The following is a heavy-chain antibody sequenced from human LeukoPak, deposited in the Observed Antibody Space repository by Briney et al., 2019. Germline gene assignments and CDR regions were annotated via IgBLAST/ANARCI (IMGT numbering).Heavy chain of an antibody. V-gene: IGHV1-18*01. CDR3: ARTSGYPFSGWYVPLTTEGDY. J-gene: IGHJ4*02. D-gene: IGHD6-19*01. Sequence: ASVKVSCKASGYTFTSYGISWVRQASGQGLEWMGWISAYNGNTNYAQKLQGRVTMTTDTSTSTAYMELRSLRSDDTAVYYCARTSGYPFSGWYVPLTTEGDYWGQGTLVTVSS. CDR2: ISAYNGNT. CDR1: GYTFTSYG.